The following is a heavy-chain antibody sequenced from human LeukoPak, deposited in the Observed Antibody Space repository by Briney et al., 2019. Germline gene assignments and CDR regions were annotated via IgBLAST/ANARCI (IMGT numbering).Heavy chain of an antibody. CDR1: GFTFSTYS. D-gene: IGHD3-22*01. J-gene: IGHJ4*02. CDR3: ARDNKRGYYDSSGLN. V-gene: IGHV3-21*01. Sequence: GGSLRLSCAASGFTFSTYSMNWVRQAPGKGLEWVSSIGSSSTDIYYADSVKGRFTISRDNAKNSLFLQVNSLRAEDTAVYYCARDNKRGYYDSSGLNWGQGTLVTVSS. CDR2: IGSSSTDI.